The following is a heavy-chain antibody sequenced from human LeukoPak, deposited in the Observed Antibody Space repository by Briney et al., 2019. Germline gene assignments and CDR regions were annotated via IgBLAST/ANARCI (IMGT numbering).Heavy chain of an antibody. D-gene: IGHD6-19*01. CDR3: ARDQGSGWSLDY. V-gene: IGHV3-74*01. Sequence: GGSLRLSCAASGFTFSSYWRRWVRQAPGQGLVWVSRINSDGSNTVYAASVKGRFTISRDNAKNTLYLQMATLRVEDTAVSYCARDQGSGWSLDYWGLGTLVTVSS. CDR1: GFTFSSYW. CDR2: INSDGSNT. J-gene: IGHJ4*02.